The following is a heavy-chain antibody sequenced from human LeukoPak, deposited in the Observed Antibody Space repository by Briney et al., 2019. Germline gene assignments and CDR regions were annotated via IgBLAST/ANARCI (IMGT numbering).Heavy chain of an antibody. J-gene: IGHJ4*02. CDR2: IYYSGST. Sequence: SETLSLTCTVSGYSISSGYYWGWIRQPPGKGLEWIGYIYYSGSTNYNPSLKSRVTISVDTSKNQFSLKLSSVTAADTAVYYCARSEYDILTGFDYWGQGTLVTVSS. CDR1: GYSISSGYY. CDR3: ARSEYDILTGFDY. D-gene: IGHD3-9*01. V-gene: IGHV4-61*05.